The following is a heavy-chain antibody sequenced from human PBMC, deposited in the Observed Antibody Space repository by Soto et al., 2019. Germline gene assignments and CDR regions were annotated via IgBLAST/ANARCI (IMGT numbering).Heavy chain of an antibody. CDR1: GFTFSSYW. V-gene: IGHV3-7*05. D-gene: IGHD2-15*01. CDR2: IKQDGSEK. Sequence: GGSLRLSCAASGFTFSSYWMSWVRQAPGKGLEWVANIKQDGSEKYYVDSVKGRFTISRDNAKNSLYLQMNSLRAEDTAVYYCARDPCSGGSCYAYWGQGTLVTVSS. CDR3: ARDPCSGGSCYAY. J-gene: IGHJ4*02.